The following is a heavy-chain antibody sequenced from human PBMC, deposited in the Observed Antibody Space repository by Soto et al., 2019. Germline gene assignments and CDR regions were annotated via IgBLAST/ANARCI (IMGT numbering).Heavy chain of an antibody. V-gene: IGHV3-30*03. D-gene: IGHD6-13*01. J-gene: IGHJ3*02. CDR2: ISYDGSNK. Sequence: GGSLRVSYAASGFNFSSYGIHWVSKAPGKGLEWVAVISYDGSNKYFADSVKGRFTISRDNSQNTLYLQMNSLRAEDTAVYYCARTPIIAAAGTDAFDIWGQGTMVTVSS. CDR1: GFNFSSYG. CDR3: ARTPIIAAAGTDAFDI.